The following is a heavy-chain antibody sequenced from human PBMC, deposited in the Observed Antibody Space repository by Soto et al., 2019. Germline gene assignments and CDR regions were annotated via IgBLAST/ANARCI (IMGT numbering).Heavy chain of an antibody. J-gene: IGHJ6*02. CDR1: GFTFSSYA. CDR2: ISYDGSNK. Sequence: LRLSCAASGFTFSSYAMHWVRQAPGKGLEWVAVISYDGSNKYYADSVKGRFTISRDNSKNTLYLQMNSLRAEDTAVYYCARDGPVYYYDSSGYRGGYYYGMDVWGQGXTVT. D-gene: IGHD3-22*01. V-gene: IGHV3-30-3*01. CDR3: ARDGPVYYYDSSGYRGGYYYGMDV.